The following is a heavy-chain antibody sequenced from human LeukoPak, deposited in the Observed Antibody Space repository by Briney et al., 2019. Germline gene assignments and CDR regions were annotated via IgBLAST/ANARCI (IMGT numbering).Heavy chain of an antibody. D-gene: IGHD3-22*01. CDR3: AKEPNPYYYDSSGYLGDFQR. Sequence: PGGSLRLSCAASGFTFSSYGMHWVRQAPGKGLEWVAFIRYDGSNKYYADSVKGRFTISRDNSKNTLYLQMNSLRAEDTAVYYCAKEPNPYYYDSSGYLGDFQRWGQGTLVTVSS. CDR2: IRYDGSNK. V-gene: IGHV3-30*02. J-gene: IGHJ1*01. CDR1: GFTFSSYG.